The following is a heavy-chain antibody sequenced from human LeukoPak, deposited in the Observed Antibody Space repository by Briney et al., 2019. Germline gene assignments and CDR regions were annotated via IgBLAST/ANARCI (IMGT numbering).Heavy chain of an antibody. Sequence: LSLTCVVSGGSISSTSYYWGWIRQAPGKGLEWVSYISSSGSTIYYADSVKGRFTISRDNARNSLYLHMNSLRAEDTAVYYCARKGDGYDLAAFDIWGQGTMVTVSS. CDR2: ISSSGSTI. V-gene: IGHV3-11*01. J-gene: IGHJ3*02. CDR3: ARKGDGYDLAAFDI. CDR1: GGSISSTSYY. D-gene: IGHD5-24*01.